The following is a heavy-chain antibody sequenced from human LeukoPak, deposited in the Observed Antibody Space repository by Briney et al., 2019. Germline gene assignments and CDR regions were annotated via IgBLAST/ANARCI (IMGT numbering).Heavy chain of an antibody. J-gene: IGHJ4*02. Sequence: PGGSLRLSCGASGFTFSSYAMSWVRQAPGKGVEWVSAISSSGGSTHYADSVKGRFTISRDNSKNTLYLQMNSLGAEDTAVYYCAKRYYYDNSGLWDYWGQGTLVTVSS. D-gene: IGHD3-22*01. V-gene: IGHV3-23*01. CDR2: ISSSGGST. CDR1: GFTFSSYA. CDR3: AKRYYYDNSGLWDY.